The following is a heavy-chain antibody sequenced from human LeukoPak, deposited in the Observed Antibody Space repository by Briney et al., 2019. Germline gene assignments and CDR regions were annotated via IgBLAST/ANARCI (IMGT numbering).Heavy chain of an antibody. CDR1: GGSISSYY. Sequence: SETLSLTCTVSGGSISSYYWSWIRQPPGEGLEWIGYIYYSGSTNYNPSLKSRVTISVDTSKNQFSLKLSSVTAADTAVYYCARRYNWNYGWFDPWGQGTLVTVSS. V-gene: IGHV4-59*01. CDR3: ARRYNWNYGWFDP. J-gene: IGHJ5*02. CDR2: IYYSGST. D-gene: IGHD1-7*01.